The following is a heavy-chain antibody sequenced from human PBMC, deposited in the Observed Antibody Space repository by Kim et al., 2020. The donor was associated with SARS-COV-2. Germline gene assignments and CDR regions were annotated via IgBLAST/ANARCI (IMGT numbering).Heavy chain of an antibody. CDR3: ARGGGGDYYDSSGLNNVETDDAFDI. Sequence: ASVKVSCKASGYTFTSYYMHWVRQAPGQGLEWMGIINPSGGSTSYAQMFQGRVTMTRDTSTSTVYMELSSLRSEDTAVYYCARGGGGDYYDSSGLNNVETDDAFDICGQRAMVAVSS. CDR1: GYTFTSYY. CDR2: INPSGGST. D-gene: IGHD3-22*01. J-gene: IGHJ3*02. V-gene: IGHV1-46*01.